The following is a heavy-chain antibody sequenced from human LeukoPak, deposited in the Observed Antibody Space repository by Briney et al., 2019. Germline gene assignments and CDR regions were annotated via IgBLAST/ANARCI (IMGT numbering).Heavy chain of an antibody. CDR2: INPNSGGT. J-gene: IGHJ5*02. V-gene: IGHV1-2*02. Sequence: ASVKVSCKASGYTFTGYYMHWVRQAPGQGLEWMGWINPNSGGTNYAQKFRGRVTMTRDTSISTAYMELSRLRSDDTAVYYCARGGPYYYDSSGLFSFDPWGQGTLVTVSS. CDR3: ARGGPYYYDSSGLFSFDP. CDR1: GYTFTGYY. D-gene: IGHD3-22*01.